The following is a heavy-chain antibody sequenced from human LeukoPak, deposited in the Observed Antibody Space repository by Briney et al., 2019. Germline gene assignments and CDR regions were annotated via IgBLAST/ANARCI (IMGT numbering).Heavy chain of an antibody. D-gene: IGHD1-7*01. CDR1: GGTFSSYA. CDR3: ARDQNYPYNWFDP. V-gene: IGHV1-69*06. Sequence: SVKVSCKASGGTFSSYAISWVRQAPGQGLEWMGGIIPIFGTANYAQKFQGRVTITADKSTSTAYMELSSLRSEDTAVYYCARDQNYPYNWFDPWGQGTLVIVSS. CDR2: IIPIFGTA. J-gene: IGHJ5*02.